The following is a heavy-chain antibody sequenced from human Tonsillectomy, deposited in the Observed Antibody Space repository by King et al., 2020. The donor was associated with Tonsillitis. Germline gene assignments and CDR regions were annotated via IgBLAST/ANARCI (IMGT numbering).Heavy chain of an antibody. CDR2: ISWNSWSI. D-gene: IGHD3-10*01. CDR1: RFTFDDYA. V-gene: IGHV3-9*01. CDR3: AKDIGGHGGYYFGMDV. J-gene: IGHJ6*02. Sequence: VQLVESGGGLVQPGRSLRLSCAASRFTFDDYAMHWVRQATGGGREWVSGISWNSWSIGYADSVEGRFTISRSRAKNSLYLQMNSVRPEDTVLYYCAKDIGGHGGYYFGMDVWGQGTTVTVSS.